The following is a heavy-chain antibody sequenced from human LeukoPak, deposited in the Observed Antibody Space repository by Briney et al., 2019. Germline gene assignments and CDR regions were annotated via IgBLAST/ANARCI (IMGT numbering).Heavy chain of an antibody. CDR2: IYYIGGT. Sequence: PSETLSLTCTVSGGSISSDYWSWIRQPPAKGLEWIGNIYYIGGTNYNPSLKSRVTISVDTSKNQFSLELSSVTAADTAVYYCARGRSDSGSYSFDYWGQGALVTVSS. V-gene: IGHV4-59*01. J-gene: IGHJ4*02. CDR3: ARGRSDSGSYSFDY. D-gene: IGHD3-10*01. CDR1: GGSISSDY.